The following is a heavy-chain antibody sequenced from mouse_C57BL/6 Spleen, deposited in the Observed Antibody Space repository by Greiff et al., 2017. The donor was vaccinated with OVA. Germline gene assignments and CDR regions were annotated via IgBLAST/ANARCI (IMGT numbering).Heavy chain of an antibody. J-gene: IGHJ4*01. CDR1: GYTFTSYG. Sequence: QVQLQQSGAELARPGASVKLSCKASGYTFTSYGISWVKQRTGQGLEWIGEIYPRSGNTYYNEKFKGKATLTADKSSSTAYMELRSLTSEDSAVYFCARGDYVYDERNYYAMDYWGQGTSVTVSS. CDR3: ARGDYVYDERNYYAMDY. V-gene: IGHV1-81*01. D-gene: IGHD2-2*01. CDR2: IYPRSGNT.